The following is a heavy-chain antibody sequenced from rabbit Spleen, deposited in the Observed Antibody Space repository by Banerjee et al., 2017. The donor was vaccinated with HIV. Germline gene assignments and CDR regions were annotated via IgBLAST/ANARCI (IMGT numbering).Heavy chain of an antibody. CDR2: IYTGNGKT. V-gene: IGHV1S45*01. CDR3: ARDSGSSFSSYGMDL. CDR1: GFSFSSSYD. Sequence: QEQLVESGGGLVKPGASLTLTCTASGFSFSSSYDMCWVRQAPGKGLEWIGCIYTGNGKTYYANWAKGRFTISKSSSTTVTLQMTSLTAADTATYFCARDSGSSFSSYGMDLWGQGTLVTVS. J-gene: IGHJ6*01. D-gene: IGHD8-1*01.